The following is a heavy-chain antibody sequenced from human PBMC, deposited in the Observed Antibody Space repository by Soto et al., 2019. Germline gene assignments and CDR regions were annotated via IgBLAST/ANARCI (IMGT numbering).Heavy chain of an antibody. CDR3: ARDRVGNDY. Sequence: ASVKVSCKTSGYSFSDYGISWVRQAPGQSLEWLGWINTGNGDTRYPQKFQGRVTVTRDTSASTVYMELSSLNSEDTAVYYCARDRVGNDYWGQGTQVTVSS. CDR1: GYSFSDYG. V-gene: IGHV1-3*04. J-gene: IGHJ4*02. CDR2: INTGNGDT.